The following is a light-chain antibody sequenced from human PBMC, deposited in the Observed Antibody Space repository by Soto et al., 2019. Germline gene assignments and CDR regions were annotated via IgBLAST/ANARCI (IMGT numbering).Light chain of an antibody. V-gene: IGKV1-39*01. CDR1: RTINTY. CDR2: GAS. CDR3: QQYKSYST. Sequence: DVRMTQSPSSLSASVGDTITITCRASRTINTYLNWFQQKPGEPPRLLIYGASTLHDGVPSRFSGGGSGTEFTLTINNLQPDDLATYICQQYKSYSTFGRGTKVDIK. J-gene: IGKJ1*01.